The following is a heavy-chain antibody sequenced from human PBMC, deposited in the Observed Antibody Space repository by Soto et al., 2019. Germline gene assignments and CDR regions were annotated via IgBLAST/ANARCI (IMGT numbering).Heavy chain of an antibody. D-gene: IGHD5-12*01. Sequence: PGGSLRLSCAASGFTFSSYGMHWVRQAPGKGLEWVAVIWYDGSNKYYTDSVKGRFTISRDNSKNTLYLQMNSLRAEDTAVYYCARGESPSRSGYDRTFDYWGQGTLVTVSS. CDR1: GFTFSSYG. V-gene: IGHV3-33*01. CDR3: ARGESPSRSGYDRTFDY. CDR2: IWYDGSNK. J-gene: IGHJ4*02.